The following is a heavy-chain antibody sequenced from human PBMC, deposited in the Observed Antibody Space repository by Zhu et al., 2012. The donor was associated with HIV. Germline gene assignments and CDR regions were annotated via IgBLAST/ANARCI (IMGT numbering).Heavy chain of an antibody. D-gene: IGHD1-1*01. V-gene: IGHV4-38-2*02. Sequence: QVQLQESGPGLVKPSETLSLTCTVSGYSISTGYYWGWIRQPAGKGLDWIGHIYHTGSTYYNPSLKTRVTMSVDTSKNHFSLKLSSVSAADTAVYYCATGEASLAAPGTGYFKSWGQGALVTVPS. CDR2: IYHTGST. CDR3: ATGEASLAAPGTGYFKS. J-gene: IGHJ4*02. CDR1: GYSISTGYY.